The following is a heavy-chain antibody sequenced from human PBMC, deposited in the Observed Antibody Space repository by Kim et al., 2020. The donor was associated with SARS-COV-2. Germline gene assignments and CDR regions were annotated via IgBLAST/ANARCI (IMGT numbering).Heavy chain of an antibody. D-gene: IGHD6-13*01. J-gene: IGHJ4*02. CDR2: IYSGGST. V-gene: IGHV3-53*01. CDR1: GFTVSSNY. CDR3: ARVPIAAAGTR. Sequence: GGSLRLSCAASGFTVSSNYMSWVRQAPGKGLEWVSVIYSGGSTYYADSVKGRFTISRDNSKNTLYLQMNSLRAEDTAVYYCARVPIAAAGTRWGQGTLVTVSS.